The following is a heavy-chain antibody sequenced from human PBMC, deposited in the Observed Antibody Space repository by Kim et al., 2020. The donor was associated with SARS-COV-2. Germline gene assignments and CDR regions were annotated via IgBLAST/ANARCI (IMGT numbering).Heavy chain of an antibody. D-gene: IGHD2-15*01. V-gene: IGHV7-4-1*02. CDR3: ARVSPRVVVVAATHLNYYGMDV. J-gene: IGHJ6*02. CDR2: INTNTGNP. CDR1: GYTFTSYA. Sequence: ASVKVSCKASGYTFTSYAMNWVRQAPGQGLEWMGWINTNTGNPTYAQGFTGRFVFSLDTSVSTAYLQISSLKAEDTAVYYCARVSPRVVVVAATHLNYYGMDVWGQGTTVTVSS.